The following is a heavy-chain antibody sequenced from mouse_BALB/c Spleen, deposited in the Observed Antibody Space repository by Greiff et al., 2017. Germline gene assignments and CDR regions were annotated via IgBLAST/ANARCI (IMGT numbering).Heavy chain of an antibody. CDR3: ARTPYYRYDEDFDV. V-gene: IGHV3-6*02. CDR2: ISYDGSN. J-gene: IGHJ1*01. CDR1: GYSITSGYY. Sequence: EVKLQESGPGLVKPSQSLSLTCSVTGYSITSGYYWNWIRQFPGNKLEWMGYISYDGSNNYNPSLKNRISITRDTSKNQFFLKLNSVTTEDTATYYCARTPYYRYDEDFDVWGAGTTVTVSS. D-gene: IGHD2-14*01.